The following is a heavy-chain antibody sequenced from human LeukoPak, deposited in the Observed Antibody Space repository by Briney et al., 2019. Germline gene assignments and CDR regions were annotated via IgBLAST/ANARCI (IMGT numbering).Heavy chain of an antibody. CDR1: GYTFTEYY. CDR2: INPNSGGT. Sequence: ASVKVSFKASGYTFTEYYMHWVRQAPGQGLEWMGWINPNSGGTNYAQKFQGRVTMTRDTSISTAYMELSRLRSDDTAVYYCAAERLDSSGYYVLNYWGQGTLVTVSS. V-gene: IGHV1-2*02. D-gene: IGHD3-22*01. J-gene: IGHJ4*02. CDR3: AAERLDSSGYYVLNY.